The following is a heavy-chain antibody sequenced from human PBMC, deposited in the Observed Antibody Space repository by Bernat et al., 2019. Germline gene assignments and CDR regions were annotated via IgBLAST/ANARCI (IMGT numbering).Heavy chain of an antibody. CDR1: GFTFSSYA. Sequence: QVQLVESGGGVVQPGRSLRLSCAASGFTFSSYAMHWVRQAPGKGLEWVAVISYDGSNKYYADSVKGRFTISRDNSKNTLYLQMNSLRAEDTAVYYCARDRYPDEDFDYWGQGTLVTVSS. CDR2: ISYDGSNK. V-gene: IGHV3-30-3*01. D-gene: IGHD1-14*01. CDR3: ARDRYPDEDFDY. J-gene: IGHJ4*02.